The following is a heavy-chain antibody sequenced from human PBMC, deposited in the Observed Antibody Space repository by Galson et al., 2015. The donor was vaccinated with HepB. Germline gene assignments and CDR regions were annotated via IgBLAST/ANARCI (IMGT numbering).Heavy chain of an antibody. D-gene: IGHD3-10*01. J-gene: IGHJ4*02. V-gene: IGHV1-69*13. CDR3: ARDGTYYGYYFDY. CDR2: IIAVFGTT. CDR1: GRFFSAYG. Sequence: SVKVSCKAAGRFFSAYGISWVRQAPGQGLEWMGGIIAVFGTTHYAQKFQGRVTITADESTSTVYMELSSLRSEDTAVYYCARDGTYYGYYFDYWGQGTLVTVSS.